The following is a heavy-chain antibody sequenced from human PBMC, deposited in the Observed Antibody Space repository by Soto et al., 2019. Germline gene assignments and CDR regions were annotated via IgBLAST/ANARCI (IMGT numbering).Heavy chain of an antibody. Sequence: QVQLVQSGAEVKKPGSSVKVSCKASGGTFSSYAISWVRQAPGQGLEWMGWIIPIFGTANYAQKFQGRVKINSDESTSTGYRALSSLRSEDTAVYYCASGGGYSRGGSCYFPFDYWGQGTLVTVSS. V-gene: IGHV1-69*05. CDR3: ASGGGYSRGGSCYFPFDY. CDR2: IIPIFGTA. CDR1: GGTFSSYA. J-gene: IGHJ4*02. D-gene: IGHD2-15*01.